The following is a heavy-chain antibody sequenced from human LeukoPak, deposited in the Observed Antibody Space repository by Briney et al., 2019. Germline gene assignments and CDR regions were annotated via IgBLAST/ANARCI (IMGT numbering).Heavy chain of an antibody. CDR1: GGSFSGYY. V-gene: IGHV4-34*01. D-gene: IGHD1-26*01. Sequence: SETLSLTCAVYGGSFSGYYWSWIRQPPGKGLEWIGEINHSGSTNYNPSLKSRVTISVDTSKNQFSLKLSSVTAEDTAVYYCARDSIVGASTDFDYWGQGTLVTVSS. J-gene: IGHJ4*02. CDR3: ARDSIVGASTDFDY. CDR2: INHSGST.